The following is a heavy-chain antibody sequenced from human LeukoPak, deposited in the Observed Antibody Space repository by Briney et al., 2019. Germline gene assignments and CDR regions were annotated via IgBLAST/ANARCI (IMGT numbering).Heavy chain of an antibody. D-gene: IGHD6-19*01. CDR2: ICSSSYI. V-gene: IGHV3-21*01. Sequence: GGSLRLSCAASGFTFSSYSMNWVRQAPGKGLEWVSSICSSSYIYYADSVKGRFTISRDNAKNSLYLQMNSLRAEDTAVYYCARGVRGSIAVFDYWGQGTLVTVSS. CDR3: ARGVRGSIAVFDY. CDR1: GFTFSSYS. J-gene: IGHJ4*02.